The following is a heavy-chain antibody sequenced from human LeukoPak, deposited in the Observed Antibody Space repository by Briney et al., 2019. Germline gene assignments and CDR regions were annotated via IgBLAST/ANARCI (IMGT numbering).Heavy chain of an antibody. J-gene: IGHJ4*02. Sequence: KAGGSLRLSCAASGFTFSNARMSWVRQAPGKGLLWVGRIKGKTDGGRIDYAAPVKGRFTISRDDSKNTVYLQLNSLKTEDTGVYYCTTSEGRYWGQGTLVTVSS. CDR3: TTSEGRY. CDR1: GFTFSNAR. CDR2: IKGKTDGGRI. V-gene: IGHV3-15*01.